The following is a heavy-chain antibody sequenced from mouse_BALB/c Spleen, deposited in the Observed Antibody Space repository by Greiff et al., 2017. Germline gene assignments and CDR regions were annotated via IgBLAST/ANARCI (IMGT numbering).Heavy chain of an antibody. CDR3: TRRTTAFYWYFDV. CDR1: GFTFSDDW. Sequence: EVKLQESGGGLVQPGGSMKLSCAASGFTFSDDWMDWVRQSPEKGLEWVAEIRSTANNHATYYAESVKGRFTISRDDSKSSVYLQMNSLRAEDTGIYYCTRRTTAFYWYFDVWGAGTTVTVSS. CDR2: IRSTANNHAT. V-gene: IGHV6-6*01. D-gene: IGHD1-2*01. J-gene: IGHJ1*01.